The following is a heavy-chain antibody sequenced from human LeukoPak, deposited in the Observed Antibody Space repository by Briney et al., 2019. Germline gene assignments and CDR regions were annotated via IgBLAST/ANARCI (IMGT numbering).Heavy chain of an antibody. Sequence: GGSLRLSCAASGFTFSSYEMNWVRQAPGKGLEWVSVIYSGGSTYYADSVKGRFTISRDKDKNTLYLQMNSLRAEDTAVYYCATHWHWGQGTLVTVSS. V-gene: IGHV3-66*04. CDR2: IYSGGST. J-gene: IGHJ4*02. CDR1: GFTFSSYE. CDR3: ATHWH.